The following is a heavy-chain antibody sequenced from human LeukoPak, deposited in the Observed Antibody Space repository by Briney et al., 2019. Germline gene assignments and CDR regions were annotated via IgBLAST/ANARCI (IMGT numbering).Heavy chain of an antibody. V-gene: IGHV7-4-1*02. J-gene: IGHJ5*02. CDR1: GYTFTSYA. Sequence: ASVKVSCKASGYTFTSYAMNWVRQAPGQGLEWMGWINTNTGNPTYAQGFTGRFVFSLDTSVSTAYLQISSLKAEDTAVYYCARAGYYYDSSGFRWFDPWGQGTLVTVSS. CDR3: ARAGYYYDSSGFRWFDP. D-gene: IGHD3-22*01. CDR2: INTNTGNP.